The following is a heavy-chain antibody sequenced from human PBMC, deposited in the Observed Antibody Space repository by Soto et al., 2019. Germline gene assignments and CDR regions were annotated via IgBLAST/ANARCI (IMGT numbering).Heavy chain of an antibody. CDR1: GDSVSSNSAA. V-gene: IGHV6-1*01. D-gene: IGHD5-18*01. J-gene: IGHJ2*01. Sequence: KQSQTLSLTCAISGDSVSSNSAAWNWIRQSPSRGLEWLGRTYYRSKWYNDYAVSVKSRITINPDTSKNQFSLQLNSVTPEDTAGYYCARGGGYSYDTSPSSGLNWYFDLWGRGTLVTVSS. CDR2: TYYRSKWYN. CDR3: ARGGGYSYDTSPSSGLNWYFDL.